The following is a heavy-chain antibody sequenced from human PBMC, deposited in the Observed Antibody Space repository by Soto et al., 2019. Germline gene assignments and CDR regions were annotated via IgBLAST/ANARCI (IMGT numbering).Heavy chain of an antibody. Sequence: EVQLVESGGGLVQPGGSLRLSCAASGFTFGSYPMHWVRQAPGKGLEYVSAISTNGDSTFYANSVKGRFTISRDNSKNPRLLPLGTLRAEDFGVYFCASEGMSRPRWVFDYWGQGTLVTASS. CDR1: GFTFGSYP. J-gene: IGHJ4*02. D-gene: IGHD6-13*01. CDR2: ISTNGDST. V-gene: IGHV3-64*01. CDR3: ASEGMSRPRWVFDY.